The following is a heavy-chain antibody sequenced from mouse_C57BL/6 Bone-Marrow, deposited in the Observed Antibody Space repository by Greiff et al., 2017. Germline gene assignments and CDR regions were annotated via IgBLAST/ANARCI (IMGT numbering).Heavy chain of an antibody. CDR3: ARGEGGSSYDY. Sequence: QVQLQQPGAELVRPGSSVKLSCKASGYTFTSYWMDWVKQRPGQGLEWIGNIYPSDSETHYNQKFKDKATLTVDKSSSTAYMQLSSLTSEDSAVYYCARGEGGSSYDYWGQGTTLTVSS. J-gene: IGHJ2*01. D-gene: IGHD1-1*01. CDR1: GYTFTSYW. CDR2: IYPSDSET. V-gene: IGHV1-61*01.